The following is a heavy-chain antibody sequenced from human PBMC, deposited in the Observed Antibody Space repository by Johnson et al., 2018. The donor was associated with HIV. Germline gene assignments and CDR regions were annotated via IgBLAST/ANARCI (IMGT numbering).Heavy chain of an antibody. Sequence: VQLVESGGGLVQPGGSLRLSCAASGFTFSSYWMSWVRQAPGKGLEWVANIKQDGSEKYYGDSVKGRFTISRDNSKNMLFLQMNSLRAEDTAVYYCARGGVYKQFLDFDAFDIWGQGTMVTVSS. V-gene: IGHV3-7*02. D-gene: IGHD3/OR15-3a*01. CDR1: GFTFSSYW. CDR3: ARGGVYKQFLDFDAFDI. J-gene: IGHJ3*02. CDR2: IKQDGSEK.